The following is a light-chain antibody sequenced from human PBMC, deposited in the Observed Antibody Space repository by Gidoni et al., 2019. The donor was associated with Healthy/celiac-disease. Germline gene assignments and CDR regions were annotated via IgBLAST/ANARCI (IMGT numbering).Light chain of an antibody. V-gene: IGKV3-20*01. CDR2: GAS. J-gene: IGKJ2*01. CDR1: QSVSSSD. CDR3: QQYGSSPYT. Sequence: EIVLTQSPGTLSLSPGEGATLSCRASQSVSSSDLAWYQQKPGQAPRLLIDGASSRATGIPDRFSGSGSGTDFTLTISRLEPEDFAVYYCQQYGSSPYTFGQGTKLEIK.